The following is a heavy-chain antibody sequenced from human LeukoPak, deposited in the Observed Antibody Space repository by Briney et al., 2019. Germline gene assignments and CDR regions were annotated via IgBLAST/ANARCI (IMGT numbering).Heavy chain of an antibody. CDR3: AKDPGVVPAHYFDY. D-gene: IGHD2-2*01. V-gene: IGHV3-23*01. CDR2: TGSTGVST. J-gene: IGHJ4*02. Sequence: PGGSLRLSCAASGFTFSSYAMNWVRQAPGKGLEWVSGTGSTGVSTFYADSVKGRFTVSRDNSKNTLSLQMISLRAEDTAVYYCAKDPGVVPAHYFDYWGQGTLVTVSS. CDR1: GFTFSSYA.